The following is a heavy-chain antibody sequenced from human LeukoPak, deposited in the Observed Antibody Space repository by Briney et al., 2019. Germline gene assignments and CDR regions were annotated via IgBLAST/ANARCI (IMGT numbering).Heavy chain of an antibody. CDR1: GFTFSSYS. J-gene: IGHJ4*02. CDR3: AKDPRRFDY. Sequence: QAGGSLRLSCAASGFTFSSYSMSRVRQAPGKGLEWVSVISGNGDVTKYADSVKGRFTISRDNSKNTLYLQMNSLRVEDTALYYCAKDPRRFDYWGQGTLVTGSS. V-gene: IGHV3-23*01. D-gene: IGHD6-6*01. CDR2: ISGNGDVT.